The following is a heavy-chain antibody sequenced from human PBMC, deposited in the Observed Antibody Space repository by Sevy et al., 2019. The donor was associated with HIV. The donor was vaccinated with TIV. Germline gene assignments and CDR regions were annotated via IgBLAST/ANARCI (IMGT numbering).Heavy chain of an antibody. D-gene: IGHD5-12*01. CDR2: ISYDGSNK. CDR1: GFTFSTYA. V-gene: IGHV3-30-3*01. Sequence: GSLRLSCAASGFTFSTYAMHWVRQAPGKGLEWVAVISYDGSNKDYADSVKGRFTISRENSMNTQYLQMNSLRAEDTAVYYCATDGLVEMATIIDYWGQGTLVTVSS. CDR3: ATDGLVEMATIIDY. J-gene: IGHJ4*02.